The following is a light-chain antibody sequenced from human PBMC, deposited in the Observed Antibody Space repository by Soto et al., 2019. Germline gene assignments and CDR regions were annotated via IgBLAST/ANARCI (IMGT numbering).Light chain of an antibody. CDR3: QQCGSSLYT. V-gene: IGKV3-20*01. CDR1: QSVSDNY. CDR2: GAS. J-gene: IGKJ2*01. Sequence: EVVLTQSPGTLSLSPGERGTLSCRVSQSVSDNYLAWYQLRPGQAPRLLIYGASRRATGIPDRFSGSGSGTDFTLTISRLEPEDFAVYYCQQCGSSLYTFGQGTKVEIK.